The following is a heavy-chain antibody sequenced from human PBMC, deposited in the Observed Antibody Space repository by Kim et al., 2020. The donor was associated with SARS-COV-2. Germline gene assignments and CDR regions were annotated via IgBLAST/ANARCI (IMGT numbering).Heavy chain of an antibody. CDR3: ARKAYSSSWYVAYFDY. D-gene: IGHD6-13*01. CDR2: ISSSGSTI. Sequence: GGSLRLSCAASGFTFSDYYMSWIRQAPGKGLEWVSYISSSGSTIYYADSVKGRFTISRDNAKNSLYLQMNSLRAEDTAVYYCARKAYSSSWYVAYFDYWGQGTLVTVSS. J-gene: IGHJ4*02. V-gene: IGHV3-11*04. CDR1: GFTFSDYY.